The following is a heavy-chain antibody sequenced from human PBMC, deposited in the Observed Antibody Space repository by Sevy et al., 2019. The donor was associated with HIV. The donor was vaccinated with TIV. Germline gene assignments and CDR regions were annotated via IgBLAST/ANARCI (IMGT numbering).Heavy chain of an antibody. CDR1: GGSISSYY. V-gene: IGHV4-4*07. CDR2: IYTSGST. CDR3: ARDKGSGPPSYYYMDV. Sequence: SETLSLTCTVSGGSISSYYWSWIRQPAGKGLEWIGRIYTSGSTNYNPSLKSRVTMSVDTSKNQFSLKLSSVTAADTAVYYCARDKGSGPPSYYYMDVWGKGTTVTVSS. J-gene: IGHJ6*03. D-gene: IGHD3-10*01.